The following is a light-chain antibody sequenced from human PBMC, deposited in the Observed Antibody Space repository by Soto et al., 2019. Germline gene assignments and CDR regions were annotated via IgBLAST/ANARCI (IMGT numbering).Light chain of an antibody. CDR1: QGVSSN. Sequence: EIVMTQSPATLSVSPGEXATLSCRASQGVSSNLAWYQQKPGQAPRLLIYGASTRATGIPARFSGSGSGTEFTLTISSLQSEDFAVYYCQQYNNWPPLTFGGGTKVDIK. CDR3: QQYNNWPPLT. J-gene: IGKJ4*01. V-gene: IGKV3-15*01. CDR2: GAS.